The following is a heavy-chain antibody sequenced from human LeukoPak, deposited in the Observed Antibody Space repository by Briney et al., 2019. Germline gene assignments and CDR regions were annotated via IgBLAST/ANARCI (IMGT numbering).Heavy chain of an antibody. CDR3: ARTVAGKLVFDD. V-gene: IGHV4-39*07. J-gene: IGHJ4*02. D-gene: IGHD6-19*01. CDR2: IYYSGST. CDR1: DGSISSFY. Sequence: SETLSLTCTVSDGSISSFYWSWIRQPPGKGLEWIGSIYYSGSTYASPSLKSRVTTSVDTSKNQFSLKLSSVTAADTAMYYCARTVAGKLVFDDWGQGTLVTVSS.